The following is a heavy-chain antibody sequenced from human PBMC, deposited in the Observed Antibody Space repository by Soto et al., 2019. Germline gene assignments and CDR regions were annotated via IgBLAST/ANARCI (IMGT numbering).Heavy chain of an antibody. J-gene: IGHJ5*02. CDR2: ISGSGGST. D-gene: IGHD2-15*01. Sequence: GGSLRLSCAACGFTFSSYAMSWVRQAPGKGLEWVSAISGSGGSTYYADSVKGRFTISRDNSKNTLYLQMNTLRAEDTAVYYCAKFRSGNSLNWFDPWGQGTLVTVSS. CDR1: GFTFSSYA. V-gene: IGHV3-23*01. CDR3: AKFRSGNSLNWFDP.